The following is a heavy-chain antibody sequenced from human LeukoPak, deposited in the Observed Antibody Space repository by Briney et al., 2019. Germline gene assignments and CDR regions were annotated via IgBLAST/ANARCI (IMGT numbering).Heavy chain of an antibody. V-gene: IGHV3-48*03. J-gene: IGHJ4*02. D-gene: IGHD3/OR15-3a*01. CDR1: GFTFSSYE. CDR2: ISSSGSTI. Sequence: GGSLRLSCAASGFTFSSYEMNWVRQAPGKGLEWVSYISSSGSTIYHADSVKGRFTISRDNSKNTLYLQMSSLRAEDTAVYYCVKGVEGAMVFGGDYWGQGTLVTVSS. CDR3: VKGVEGAMVFGGDY.